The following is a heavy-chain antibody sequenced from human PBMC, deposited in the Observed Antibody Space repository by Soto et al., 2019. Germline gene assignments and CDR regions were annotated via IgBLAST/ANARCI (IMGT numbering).Heavy chain of an antibody. CDR3: ARADQRPYYGSGSKYAYYYYYGMDV. Sequence: SETLSLTCTVSGGSISSYYWSWIRQPAGKRLEWIGRIYPSGSTNYNPSLKSRVTISVDTSKNQFSLKLSSVTAADTAVYYCARADQRPYYGSGSKYAYYYYYGMDVWGQGTTVTVSS. CDR1: GGSISSYY. D-gene: IGHD3-10*01. J-gene: IGHJ6*02. CDR2: IYPSGST. V-gene: IGHV4-4*07.